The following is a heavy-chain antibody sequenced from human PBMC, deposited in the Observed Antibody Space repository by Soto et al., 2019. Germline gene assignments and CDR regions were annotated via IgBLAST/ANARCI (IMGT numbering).Heavy chain of an antibody. J-gene: IGHJ6*02. CDR2: IYYSGST. Sequence: SETLSLTCTVSGGSISSGDYYWTWIRQPPGKGLEWIGYIYYSGSTYYNPSLKSRVTISVDTSKNQFSLKLSSVTAADTAVYYCARESCIAARGYYYGMDVWGEGTTVNVS. D-gene: IGHD6-6*01. CDR1: GGSISSGDYY. CDR3: ARESCIAARGYYYGMDV. V-gene: IGHV4-30-4*01.